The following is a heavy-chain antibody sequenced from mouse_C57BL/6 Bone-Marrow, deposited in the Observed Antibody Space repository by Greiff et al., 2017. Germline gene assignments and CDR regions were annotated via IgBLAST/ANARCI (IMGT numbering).Heavy chain of an antibody. CDR2: ISYDGSN. D-gene: IGHD1-1*01. J-gene: IGHJ2*01. CDR1: GYSITSGYY. CDR3: ARGGITTRYFDC. V-gene: IGHV3-6*01. Sequence: EVQLQESGPGLVKPSQSLSLTCSVTGYSITSGYYWNWIRQFPGNKLEWMGYISYDGSNNYNPFLKNRISITRDTSKNQFFLKLNSVTTEDTATYYCARGGITTRYFDCWGQGTTLTVSS.